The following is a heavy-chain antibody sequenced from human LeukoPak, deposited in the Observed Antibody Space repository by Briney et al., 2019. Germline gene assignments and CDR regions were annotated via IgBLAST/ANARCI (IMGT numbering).Heavy chain of an antibody. J-gene: IGHJ4*02. D-gene: IGHD5-18*01. Sequence: PGRSLRLSCAASGFTFSSYGMHWVRQAPGKGLEWVAVISYDGSNKYYADSVKGRFTISRDNSKNTLYLQMNSLRAEDTAVYYCAKEWHTAAIDYWGQGTLVTVSS. CDR1: GFTFSSYG. CDR2: ISYDGSNK. V-gene: IGHV3-30*18. CDR3: AKEWHTAAIDY.